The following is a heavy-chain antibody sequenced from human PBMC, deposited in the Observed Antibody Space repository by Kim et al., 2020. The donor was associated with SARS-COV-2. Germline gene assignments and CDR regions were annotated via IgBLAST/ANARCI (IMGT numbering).Heavy chain of an antibody. D-gene: IGHD5-12*01. CDR2: INPSAGSR. J-gene: IGHJ3*01. CDR1: GRTFTSHH. CDR3: AGEEIGSGHDSLGGCDV. V-gene: IGHV1-46*04. Sequence: ASVKVSCKASGRTFTSHHIHWVRQAPGQGFEWMGSINPSAGSRRYAQEWQGRVTMTRDTSTSTIYMDRSGLRSEDTAIYYGAGEEIGSGHDSLGGCDVWG.